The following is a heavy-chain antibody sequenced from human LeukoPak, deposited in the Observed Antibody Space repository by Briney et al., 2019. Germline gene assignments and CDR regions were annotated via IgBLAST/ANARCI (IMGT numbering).Heavy chain of an antibody. J-gene: IGHJ5*02. CDR3: AGDIYGSGSTVWFDP. V-gene: IGHV1-69*01. CDR2: IIPIFGTA. D-gene: IGHD3-10*01. Sequence: PVASVKVSCKASGGTFSSYAISWVRQAPGQGLEWMGGIIPIFGTANYAQKFQGRVTITADESTSTAYMELSSLRSEDTAVYYCAGDIYGSGSTVWFDPWGQGTLVTVSS. CDR1: GGTFSSYA.